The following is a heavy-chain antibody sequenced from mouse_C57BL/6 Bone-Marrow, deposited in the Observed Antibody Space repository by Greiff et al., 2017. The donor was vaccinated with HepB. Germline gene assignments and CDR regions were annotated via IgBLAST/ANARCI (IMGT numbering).Heavy chain of an antibody. Sequence: VESGGGLVKPGGSLKLSCAASGFTFSSYAMSWVRQTPEKRLEWVATISDGGSYTYYPDNVKGRFTISRDNAKNNLYLQMSHLKSEDTAMYYCARDWYYGSSYLYAMDYWGQGTSVTVSS. J-gene: IGHJ4*01. V-gene: IGHV5-4*01. CDR2: ISDGGSYT. D-gene: IGHD1-1*01. CDR3: ARDWYYGSSYLYAMDY. CDR1: GFTFSSYA.